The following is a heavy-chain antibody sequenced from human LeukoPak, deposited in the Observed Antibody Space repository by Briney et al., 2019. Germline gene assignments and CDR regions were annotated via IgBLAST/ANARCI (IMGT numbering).Heavy chain of an antibody. CDR1: GFTFSSYW. J-gene: IGHJ4*02. CDR2: IKQDGSEK. CDR3: ASNTIFGDYFDY. D-gene: IGHD3-3*01. V-gene: IGHV3-7*01. Sequence: PGGSLRLSCGASGFTFSSYWMSWVRQAPGKGLEWVANIKQDGSEKYYVDSVKGRFTISRDNAKNSLYLQMNSLRAEDTAVYYCASNTIFGDYFDYWGQGTLVTVSS.